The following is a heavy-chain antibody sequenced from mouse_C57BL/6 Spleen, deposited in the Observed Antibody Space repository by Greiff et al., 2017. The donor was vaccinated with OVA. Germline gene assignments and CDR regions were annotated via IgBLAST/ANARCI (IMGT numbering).Heavy chain of an antibody. CDR2: IYPRSGNT. CDR1: GYTFTSYG. J-gene: IGHJ2*01. D-gene: IGHD1-1*01. CDR3: ARGATVEAEGYFDY. V-gene: IGHV1-81*01. Sequence: VKLQQSGAELARPGASVKLSCKASGYTFTSYGISWVKQRTGQGLEWIGEIYPRSGNTYYNEKFKGKATLTADKSSSTAYMELRSLTSEDSAVYFCARGATVEAEGYFDYWGQGTTLTVSS.